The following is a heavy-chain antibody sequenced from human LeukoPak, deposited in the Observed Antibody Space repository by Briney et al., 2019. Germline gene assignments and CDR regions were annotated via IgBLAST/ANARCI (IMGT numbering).Heavy chain of an antibody. D-gene: IGHD1-26*01. CDR1: GFTFSSYA. J-gene: IGHJ6*02. CDR2: ISGSGGST. V-gene: IGHV3-23*01. CDR3: AKAGSRGARDYYYYGMDV. Sequence: PGGSLRLSCAASGFTFSSYAMSWVRQAPGKGLEWVSAISGSGGSTYYADSVKGRFTISRDNSKNTLYLQMNSLRAEDTAVYYCAKAGSRGARDYYYYGMDVWGQGTTVTVSS.